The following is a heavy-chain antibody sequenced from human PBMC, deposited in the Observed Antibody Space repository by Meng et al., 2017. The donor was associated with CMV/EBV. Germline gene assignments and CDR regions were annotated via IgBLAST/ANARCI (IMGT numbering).Heavy chain of an antibody. Sequence: SVKVSCKASGGTFSSYAISWVRQAPGQGLEWMGGIIPILGIANYAQKFQGRVTITADKSTSTAYMELSSLRSEDTAVYYCASRGITIFGVKTYYYYGMDVWGQGTTVT. CDR2: IIPILGIA. J-gene: IGHJ6*02. CDR3: ASRGITIFGVKTYYYYGMDV. D-gene: IGHD3-3*01. V-gene: IGHV1-69*10. CDR1: GGTFSSYA.